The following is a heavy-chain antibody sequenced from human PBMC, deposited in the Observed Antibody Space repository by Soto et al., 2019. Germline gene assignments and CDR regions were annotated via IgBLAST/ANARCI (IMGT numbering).Heavy chain of an antibody. CDR2: IHHSGST. CDR3: ARDTGTYPYYFDY. J-gene: IGHJ4*02. CDR1: GGSISSGENF. Sequence: QVQLQESGPGLVKPSQTLSLTCTVSGGSISSGENFWNWIRQSPGKGLEWIGYIHHSGSTYYNPSLKSRLTRSVDTSKNQISLKLNSVTAADTAVYYCARDTGTYPYYFDYWGQGTLVTVSS. V-gene: IGHV4-30-4*01. D-gene: IGHD1-26*01.